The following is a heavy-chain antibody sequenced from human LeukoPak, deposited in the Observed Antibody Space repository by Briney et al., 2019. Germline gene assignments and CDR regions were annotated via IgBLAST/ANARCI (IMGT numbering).Heavy chain of an antibody. Sequence: GGSLRLSCTASGFPLRHYWISWVRQAPGKGLEWVANINQDGSEEYYVDSVRGRFTISRDNAKNSLYLQMNSLRAEDTAVYYCARDGRYISDYWGQGTLVIVSS. CDR3: ARDGRYISDY. CDR2: INQDGSEE. CDR1: GFPLRHYW. D-gene: IGHD1-26*01. V-gene: IGHV3-7*05. J-gene: IGHJ4*02.